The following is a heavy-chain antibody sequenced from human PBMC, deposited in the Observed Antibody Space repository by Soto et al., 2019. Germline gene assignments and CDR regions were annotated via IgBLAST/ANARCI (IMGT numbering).Heavy chain of an antibody. D-gene: IGHD2-21*02. Sequence: QVQLVQSGAEVKKPGSSVKVSCKASGGTFSSYAISWVRQAPGQGLEWMGGIIPIFGTANYAQKFQGRVTITADESPSTAYMELSSLRSEDTAVYYCAREAYCGGDCYPGWFDPWGQGTLVTVSS. CDR2: IIPIFGTA. V-gene: IGHV1-69*01. CDR3: AREAYCGGDCYPGWFDP. CDR1: GGTFSSYA. J-gene: IGHJ5*02.